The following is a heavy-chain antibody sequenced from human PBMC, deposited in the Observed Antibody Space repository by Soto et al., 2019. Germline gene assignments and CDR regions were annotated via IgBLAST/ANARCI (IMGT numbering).Heavy chain of an antibody. V-gene: IGHV3-30*18. D-gene: IGHD6-19*01. Sequence: PGGSLRLSCAASGFTFSSYGMHWVRQAPGKGLEWVAVISYDGSNKYYADSVKGRFTISRDNSKNTLYLQMNSLRAEDTAVYYCAKASSGWYDAFDIWGQGTMVTVSS. J-gene: IGHJ3*02. CDR1: GFTFSSYG. CDR3: AKASSGWYDAFDI. CDR2: ISYDGSNK.